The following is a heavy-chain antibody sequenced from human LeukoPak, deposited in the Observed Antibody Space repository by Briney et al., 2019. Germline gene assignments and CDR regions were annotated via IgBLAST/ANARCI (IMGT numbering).Heavy chain of an antibody. J-gene: IGHJ5*02. CDR1: GGSFRGYY. D-gene: IGHD2-15*01. CDR2: INHSGST. Sequence: SETLSLTCAVYGGSFRGYYWSWIRQPPGKGLEGIGEINHSGSTNYNPSLKRRVTISVHPSKNQFSLKLSSVTAADPAVYYCARVPRLTATRTNWFDPWGQGTLVTVSS. V-gene: IGHV4-34*01. CDR3: ARVPRLTATRTNWFDP.